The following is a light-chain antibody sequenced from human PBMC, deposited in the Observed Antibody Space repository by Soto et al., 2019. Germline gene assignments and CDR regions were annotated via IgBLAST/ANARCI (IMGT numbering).Light chain of an antibody. CDR3: HQYISTPYT. Sequence: EIVLTQSPGTLSLSPGETATLSFRASQTIGNIFLFRYQQKPGQAPRLLIYGASSRATVIPYRFSGSGSGTDFTLTINRLESADFAVDYCHQYISTPYTFGQGTNLEIK. CDR1: QTIGNIF. CDR2: GAS. V-gene: IGKV3-20*01. J-gene: IGKJ2*01.